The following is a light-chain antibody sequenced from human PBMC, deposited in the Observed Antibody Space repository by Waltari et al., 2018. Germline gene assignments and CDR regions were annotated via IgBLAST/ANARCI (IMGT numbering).Light chain of an antibody. CDR3: AAWDGSLDGVV. Sequence: QSVLTQPPSASGTPGQRVTISCSGSTSNIGGNAVNWYQQLSGTAPKLLIYNNHQQPPGSAPKTLLYDEPKLPSGVPDRVSGCKSGTSASLAIGGRQSEDEAGYYSAAWDGSLDGVVCGGGTMLTVL. V-gene: IGLV1-44*01. CDR1: TSNIGGNA. CDR2: NNH. J-gene: IGLJ3*02.